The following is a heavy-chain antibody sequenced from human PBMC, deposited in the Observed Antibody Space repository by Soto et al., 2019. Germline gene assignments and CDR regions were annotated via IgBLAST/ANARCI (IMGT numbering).Heavy chain of an antibody. CDR2: IYHSGST. V-gene: IGHV4-59*12. Sequence: SETLSLTCTVSGGSISSYYWSWIRQPPGKGLEWIGQIYHSGSTNYNPLLKSRVTISVDTPRNQFSLKLSSVTAADTAVYFCARTYYYRSGTYFAWFDPWGQGTLVTVSS. CDR3: ARTYYYRSGTYFAWFDP. D-gene: IGHD3-10*01. J-gene: IGHJ5*02. CDR1: GGSISSYY.